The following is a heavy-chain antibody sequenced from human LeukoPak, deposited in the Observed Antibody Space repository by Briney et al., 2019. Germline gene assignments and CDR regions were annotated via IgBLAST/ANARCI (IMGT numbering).Heavy chain of an antibody. Sequence: GSLILSCAASGFTFSSYSMNWVRQAPGKGLEWVSYISSSSSTIYYADSVKGRFTISRDNAKNSLYLQMNSLRAEDTAVYYCAGSNIAAAGKMGYWGQGTLVTVSS. V-gene: IGHV3-48*04. CDR3: AGSNIAAAGKMGY. J-gene: IGHJ4*02. D-gene: IGHD6-13*01. CDR1: GFTFSSYS. CDR2: ISSSSSTI.